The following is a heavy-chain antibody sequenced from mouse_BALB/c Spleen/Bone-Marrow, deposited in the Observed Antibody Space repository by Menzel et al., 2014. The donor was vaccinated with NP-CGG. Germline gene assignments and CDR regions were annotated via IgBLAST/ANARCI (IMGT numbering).Heavy chain of an antibody. D-gene: IGHD2-4*01. Sequence: VQLQQSGPELVKPGASVKISCKASGYSLTSYYIHWVKQRPGQGLEWIGWVFPRNGSTKYNEKFKGKATLTADTSSSTAYMQLSSLASEDSAVYFITVRDYDGTTGGFAYWSQGPTLTVSS. CDR1: GYSLTSYY. V-gene: IGHV1-66*01. CDR3: TVRDYDGTTGGFAY. CDR2: VFPRNGST. J-gene: IGHJ2*01.